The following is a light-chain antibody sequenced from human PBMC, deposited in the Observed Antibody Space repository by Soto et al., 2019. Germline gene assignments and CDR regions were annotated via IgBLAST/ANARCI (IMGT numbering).Light chain of an antibody. J-gene: IGKJ1*01. CDR3: QQYNNWLT. V-gene: IGKV3-15*01. Sequence: IVMTQSPATLSVSPGETATLSFRASQSVSSNLAWYQQKPGEAPRLLIYGASTRATGIPARLSVSGSGTEFTLTIRSLQSEDFAVYDCQQYNNWLTFGQGTKVDIK. CDR2: GAS. CDR1: QSVSSN.